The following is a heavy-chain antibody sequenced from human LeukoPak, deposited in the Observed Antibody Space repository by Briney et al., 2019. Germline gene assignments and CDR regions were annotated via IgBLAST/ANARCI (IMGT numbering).Heavy chain of an antibody. CDR1: GFTFSSYA. CDR2: ISGSGGST. D-gene: IGHD3-22*01. J-gene: IGHJ4*02. CDR3: AISITMIVVVTDPVGY. V-gene: IGHV3-23*01. Sequence: PGGSLRLSCAASGFTFSSYAMSWVRQAPGKGLEWVSAISGSGGSTYYADSVKGRFTISRDNSKNTLYLQMNSLRAEDTAVYYCAISITMIVVVTDPVGYWGQGTLVTVSS.